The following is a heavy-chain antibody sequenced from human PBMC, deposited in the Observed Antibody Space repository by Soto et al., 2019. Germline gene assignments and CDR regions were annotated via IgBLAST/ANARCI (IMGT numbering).Heavy chain of an antibody. D-gene: IGHD3-22*01. Sequence: EGQLLESGGGLVQPGGSLRLSCAASGFTFSNHGMSWARQAPGKGLEWVSSISRSDDETFYADSVKGRFTISRDNSKSTLFLQMNTLRVEDTAVYYCVKIGVLGQWYFDLWGRGTLVTVSA. CDR3: VKIGVLGQWYFDL. CDR2: ISRSDDET. J-gene: IGHJ2*01. V-gene: IGHV3-23*01. CDR1: GFTFSNHG.